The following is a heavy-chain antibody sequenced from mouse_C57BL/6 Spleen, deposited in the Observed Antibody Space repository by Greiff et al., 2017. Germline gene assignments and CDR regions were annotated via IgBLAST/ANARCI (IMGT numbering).Heavy chain of an antibody. J-gene: IGHJ4*01. CDR3: ARASTFYAMDY. Sequence: QVQLQQPGAELVMPGASVKLSCKASGYTFTSYWMHWVKQRPGQGLEWIGEIDPSDSYTNYNQKFKGKSTLTVDKSSSTAYMQLSSLASEDSAVYYWARASTFYAMDYWGQGTSVTVSS. V-gene: IGHV1-69*01. CDR1: GYTFTSYW. D-gene: IGHD4-1*02. CDR2: IDPSDSYT.